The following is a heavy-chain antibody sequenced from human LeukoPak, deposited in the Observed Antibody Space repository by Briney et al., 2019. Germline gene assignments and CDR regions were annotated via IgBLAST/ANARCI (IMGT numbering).Heavy chain of an antibody. Sequence: TGGTLRLSCAASGFTFSSYGMHWVRQAPGKGLEWVAVISYDGSNKYYADSVKGRFTISRDNSKNSLYLQMNSLRDEDTAVYYCARSDGASSDYWGQGTLVTVSS. D-gene: IGHD4-17*01. CDR1: GFTFSSYG. CDR3: ARSDGASSDY. J-gene: IGHJ4*02. V-gene: IGHV3-30*03. CDR2: ISYDGSNK.